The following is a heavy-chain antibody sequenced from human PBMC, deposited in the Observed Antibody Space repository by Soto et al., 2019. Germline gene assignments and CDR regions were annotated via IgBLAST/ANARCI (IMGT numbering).Heavy chain of an antibody. CDR3: SSDPLGPGISAAGD. Sequence: EVQLVESGGGLVQPGRSLRLSCAASGFTFHNYATHWVRQAPGKGLEWVSGISWNSADIGYADSVKGRFTISRANAKKHLYLQMIRLRAEETALYYCSSDPLGPGISAAGDWGQGTLVTVSS. D-gene: IGHD6-13*01. V-gene: IGHV3-9*01. CDR2: ISWNSADI. CDR1: GFTFHNYA. J-gene: IGHJ4*02.